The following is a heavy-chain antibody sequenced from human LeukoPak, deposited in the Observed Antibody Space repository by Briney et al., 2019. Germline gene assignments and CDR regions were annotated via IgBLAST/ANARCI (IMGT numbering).Heavy chain of an antibody. CDR2: IYTSGST. V-gene: IGHV4-4*07. CDR1: GGSISSYY. Sequence: PSETLSLTCTVSGGSISSYYWSWIRQPAGKGLEWIGRIYTSGSTNYNPSLKSRVTMSVDTSKNQFSLKLSSVTAADTAVYYCAREARGRIAVALSGAFDIWGQGTMVTVSS. D-gene: IGHD6-19*01. J-gene: IGHJ3*02. CDR3: AREARGRIAVALSGAFDI.